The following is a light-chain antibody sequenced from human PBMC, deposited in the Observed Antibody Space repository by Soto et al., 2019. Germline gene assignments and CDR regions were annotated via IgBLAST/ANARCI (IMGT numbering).Light chain of an antibody. CDR1: QSVSTY. CDR3: QQRSMWPFT. CDR2: DAS. J-gene: IGKJ5*01. V-gene: IGKV3-11*01. Sequence: EIVLTQSPATLPLSPGERATLSCRASQSVSTYLAWYQQRPGQAPRLLIYDASNRAPGIPARFSGSGSGTDFTLPVSSLEPEDFALNYSQQRSMWPFTFGEGTRLESK.